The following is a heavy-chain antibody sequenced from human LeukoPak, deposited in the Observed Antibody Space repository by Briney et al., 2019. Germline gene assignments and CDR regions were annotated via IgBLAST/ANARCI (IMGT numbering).Heavy chain of an antibody. J-gene: IGHJ1*01. CDR3: ATGNENSSRCTAGLVDL. V-gene: IGHV4-59*12. D-gene: IGHD1-1*01. CDR2: IYYSGST. Sequence: SETLSLTCTVSGGSISSYYWNWSRQSPGKGGEGFGDIYYSGSTDYNPSLESPTPISVDTSKNQFSLKLNSVTAPAPDVHYCATGNENSSRCTAGLVDLWAPGTLVTVSS. CDR1: GGSISSYY.